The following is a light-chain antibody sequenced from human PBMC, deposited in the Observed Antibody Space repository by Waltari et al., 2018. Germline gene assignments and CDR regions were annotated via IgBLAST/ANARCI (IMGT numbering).Light chain of an antibody. CDR1: QNIYNW. V-gene: IGKV1-5*01. CDR2: DAS. Sequence: DTQMTQSPSTLSAYVGDRVTITCRASQNIYNWLAWYQQKPGEAPEVLIYDASSLRSGVPSRFSGSGSGTEFTLTISSLQPGDFATYYCQQYHGDSPTFGQGTRGEIK. CDR3: QQYHGDSPT. J-gene: IGKJ1*01.